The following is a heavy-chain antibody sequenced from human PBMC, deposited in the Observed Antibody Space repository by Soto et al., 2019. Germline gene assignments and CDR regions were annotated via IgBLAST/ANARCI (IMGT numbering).Heavy chain of an antibody. J-gene: IGHJ3*02. CDR2: IIPIFGTA. CDR3: ARSPAIVVVRKGAFDI. V-gene: IGHV1-69*01. Sequence: QVQLVQSGAEVKKPGSSVKVSCKASGGTFSSYAISWVRQAPGQGLEWMGGIIPIFGTANYAQKFQARVTITADESTSTAYMELSSLRSEDTAVYYCARSPAIVVVRKGAFDIWGQGTMVTVSS. D-gene: IGHD2-21*01. CDR1: GGTFSSYA.